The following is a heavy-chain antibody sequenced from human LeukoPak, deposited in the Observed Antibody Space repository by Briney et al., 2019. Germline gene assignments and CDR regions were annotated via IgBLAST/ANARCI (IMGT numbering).Heavy chain of an antibody. CDR2: IYYSGST. V-gene: IGHV4-59*01. CDR1: GGSISSYY. J-gene: IGHJ4*02. CDR3: ASYVAADGSHYFDY. D-gene: IGHD6-13*01. Sequence: SETLSLTCSVSGGSISSYYWSWIRQPPGKGLEWIGYIYYSGSTKYNPSLKSRATISVDTSNNQFSLRLSSVTAADTAVYYCASYVAADGSHYFDYWGQGTLVTVSS.